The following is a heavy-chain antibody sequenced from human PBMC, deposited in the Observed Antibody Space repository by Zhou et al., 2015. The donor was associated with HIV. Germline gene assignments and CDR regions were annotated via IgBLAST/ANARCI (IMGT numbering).Heavy chain of an antibody. CDR1: GGLFSNFV. CDR2: IIPISGTA. V-gene: IGHV1-69*01. D-gene: IGHD4-17*01. Sequence: QVQLVQSGAEVKKPGSSVKVSCKAAGGLFSNFVISWVRQAPGQGLEWMGGIIPISGTANYAQKFRGRITMTADESTDTVHMDVSSLTVDDTAVYYCARDFVYGDYGGGAFDIWGQGTMVTVSS. J-gene: IGHJ3*02. CDR3: ARDFVYGDYGGGAFDI.